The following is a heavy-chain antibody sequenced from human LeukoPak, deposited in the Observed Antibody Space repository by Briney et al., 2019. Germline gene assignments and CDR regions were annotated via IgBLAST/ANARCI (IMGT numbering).Heavy chain of an antibody. V-gene: IGHV4-39*07. Sequence: PSETLSLTCTVSGDSISSNSYYWGWIRQPPGKGLEWIGTIYYSGSTYYKPSLKSRVTISVDTSKNQFSLRLTSVTAADTAVYYCARGSRGDPVFDYWGQGSLVTVSS. D-gene: IGHD2-21*01. CDR3: ARGSRGDPVFDY. CDR1: GDSISSNSYY. J-gene: IGHJ4*02. CDR2: IYYSGST.